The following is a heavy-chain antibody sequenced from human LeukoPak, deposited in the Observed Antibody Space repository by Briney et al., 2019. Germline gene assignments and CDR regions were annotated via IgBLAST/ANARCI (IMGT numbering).Heavy chain of an antibody. CDR1: GYTFTGYY. CDR3: ARVHLSAAREDY. D-gene: IGHD6-6*01. J-gene: IGHJ4*02. CDR2: INPSGGST. V-gene: IGHV1-46*01. Sequence: GASVKVSCKASGYTFTGYYMHWVRQAPGQGLEWMGIINPSGGSTSYAQKFQGRVTMTRDTSTSTVYMELSSLRSEDTAVYYCARVHLSAAREDYWGQGTLVTVSS.